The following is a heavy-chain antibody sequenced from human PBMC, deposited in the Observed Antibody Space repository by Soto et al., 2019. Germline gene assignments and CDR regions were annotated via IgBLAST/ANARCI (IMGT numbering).Heavy chain of an antibody. CDR3: VKKNGFYFDY. J-gene: IGHJ4*01. V-gene: IGHV3-9*01. CDR2: ISWNSDDR. CDR1: GFIFDDYA. Sequence: EVQLVESGGGLVQPGRSLRLSCAASGFIFDDYAMHWVRQVPGKGLEWVSGISWNSDDRAYADSVKGRFTISRDNAKNALYLQINSLRAEDTAFYYCVKKNGFYFDYWGQGTLVTVSS.